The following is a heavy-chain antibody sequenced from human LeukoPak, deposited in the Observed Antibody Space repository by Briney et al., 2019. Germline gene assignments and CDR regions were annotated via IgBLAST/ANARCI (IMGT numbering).Heavy chain of an antibody. CDR1: GFTFSYYG. J-gene: IGHJ4*02. CDR3: ARGGTGHYYASGTYYQSYYFDC. D-gene: IGHD3-10*01. CDR2: IRYDGNDK. Sequence: PGGSLRLSCAASGFTFSYYGMHWVRQAPGKGLEWVAFIRYDGNDKYYADSVKGRFSISRDNSKNTLYLQMNSLRPEDTAVYYCARGGTGHYYASGTYYQSYYFDCWGQGSLVTVSS. V-gene: IGHV3-30*02.